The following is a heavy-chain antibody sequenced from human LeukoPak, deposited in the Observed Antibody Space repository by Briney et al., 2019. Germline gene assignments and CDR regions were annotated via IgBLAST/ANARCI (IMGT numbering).Heavy chain of an antibody. CDR3: ARESGYSSSGYYYYGMDV. Sequence: SETLSLTCTVSGYSISSGYYWGWIRQPPGKGLEWIGSIYYSGSTYYNPSLKSRVTISVDTSKNQFSLKLSSVTAADTAVYYCARESGYSSSGYYYYGMDVWGQGTTVTVSS. CDR1: GYSISSGYY. J-gene: IGHJ6*02. D-gene: IGHD6-13*01. CDR2: IYYSGST. V-gene: IGHV4-38-2*02.